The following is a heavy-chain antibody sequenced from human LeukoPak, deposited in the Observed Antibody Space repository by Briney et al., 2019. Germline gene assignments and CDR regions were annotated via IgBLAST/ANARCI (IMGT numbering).Heavy chain of an antibody. CDR1: GYTFTVYY. J-gene: IGHJ4*02. CDR2: INPNSGGT. CDR3: ARVLRVPNYYDSSGYWY. Sequence: ASVKVSCKASGYTFTVYYMHWVRQAPGQGLEWMGWINPNSGGTNYAQKFQGRVAITRDTSISTAYMELSRLRSDDTAVYYCARVLRVPNYYDSSGYWYWGQGTLVTVSS. D-gene: IGHD3-22*01. V-gene: IGHV1-2*02.